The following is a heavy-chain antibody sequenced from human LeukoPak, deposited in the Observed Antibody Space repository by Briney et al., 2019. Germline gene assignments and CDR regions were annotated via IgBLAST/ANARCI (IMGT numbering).Heavy chain of an antibody. D-gene: IGHD1-26*01. Sequence: GGSLRLSCAASGFTFSSYSMNWVRRAPGKGLEWGSGISASGDVTFHADPLNGRFTISRDNSKNTLYLQMDSLRAEDTAKYYCAKSLLTTASGTGRAFDIWGQGTVVTVSA. V-gene: IGHV3-23*01. CDR1: GFTFSSYS. CDR3: AKSLLTTASGTGRAFDI. CDR2: ISASGDVT. J-gene: IGHJ3*02.